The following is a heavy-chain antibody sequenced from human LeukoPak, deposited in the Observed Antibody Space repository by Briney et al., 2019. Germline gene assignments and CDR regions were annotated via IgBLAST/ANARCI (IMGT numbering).Heavy chain of an antibody. J-gene: IGHJ4*02. CDR2: IYSSGST. V-gene: IGHV4-61*08. D-gene: IGHD5-18*01. CDR1: GGAVSSGGYD. CDR3: ASLVYSYGYGPGSFDY. Sequence: SVTLSLTCTVSGGAVSSGGYDWSCKRQAQGKGLGWSAYIYSSGSTNSDTSLKSQVTISADTSNNQSSLKLSSVTAANTAVYYCASLVYSYGYGPGSFDYWGQGTLVTVSS.